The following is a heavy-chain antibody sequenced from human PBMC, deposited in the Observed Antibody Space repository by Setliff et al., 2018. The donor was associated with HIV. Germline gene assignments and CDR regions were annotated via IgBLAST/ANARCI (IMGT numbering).Heavy chain of an antibody. V-gene: IGHV4-39*07. J-gene: IGHJ4*02. CDR2: IYYSGST. CDR3: ARGSDYIWGNYRFPFDY. D-gene: IGHD3-16*02. CDR1: GGSISSSSYY. Sequence: SETLSLTCTVSGGSISSSSYYWGWIRQPPGKGLEWIGSIYYSGSTYYNSSLKSRVTISVDTSKSQFSLKLSSVTAADTALYYCARGSDYIWGNYRFPFDYWGQGTLVTVSS.